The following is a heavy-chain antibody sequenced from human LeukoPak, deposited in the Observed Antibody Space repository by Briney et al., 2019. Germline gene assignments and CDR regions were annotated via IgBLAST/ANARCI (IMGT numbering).Heavy chain of an antibody. Sequence: PSETLTLTCTVSGGSISSHYWTWLRQSPGKGLEWIGYISYSGSTNYNPSLKSRVTLSVDTSKNQFSLKLSSVTAADTAVYYCVRDPTTVTKGFDIWGQGIMVTVSS. V-gene: IGHV4-59*11. D-gene: IGHD4-17*01. CDR1: GGSISSHY. CDR3: VRDPTTVTKGFDI. J-gene: IGHJ3*02. CDR2: ISYSGST.